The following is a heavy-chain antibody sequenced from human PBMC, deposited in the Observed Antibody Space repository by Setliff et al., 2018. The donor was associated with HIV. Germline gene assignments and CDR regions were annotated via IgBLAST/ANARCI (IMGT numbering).Heavy chain of an antibody. CDR2: ISSSSYYI. CDR3: ASIELAAMVPVDY. D-gene: IGHD5-18*01. V-gene: IGHV3-21*01. Sequence: GGSLRLSCAASGFTFRSYWMYWVRQPPGKGLVWVSAISSSSYYIYYADSVKGRFTISRDNAKNSLFLQMNSLRAEDTAVYYCASIELAAMVPVDYWGQGTLVTVSS. J-gene: IGHJ4*02. CDR1: GFTFRSYW.